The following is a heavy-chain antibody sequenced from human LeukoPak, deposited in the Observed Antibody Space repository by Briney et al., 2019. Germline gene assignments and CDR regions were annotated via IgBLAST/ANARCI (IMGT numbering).Heavy chain of an antibody. CDR2: IYYSGST. CDR1: GGSISSSSYY. Sequence: SETLSLTCTVSGGSISSSSYYWGWIRQPPGKGLEWIGSIYYSGSTYYNPSLKSRVTISVDTSKNQFSLKLSSVTAADTAVYHCARQALDPASIAAPDWFDPWGQGTLVTVSS. J-gene: IGHJ5*02. V-gene: IGHV4-39*01. D-gene: IGHD6-6*01. CDR3: ARQALDPASIAAPDWFDP.